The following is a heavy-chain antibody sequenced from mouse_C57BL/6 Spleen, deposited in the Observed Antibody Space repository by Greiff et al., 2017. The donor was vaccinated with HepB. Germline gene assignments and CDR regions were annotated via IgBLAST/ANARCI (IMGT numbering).Heavy chain of an antibody. Sequence: QVQLKESGAELARPGASVKLSCKASGYTFTSYGISWVKQRTGQGLEWIGEIYPRSGNTYYNEKFKGKATLTADKSSSTAYMELRSLTSEDSAVYFCARWPYGSSPAWFAYWGQGTLVTVSA. CDR1: GYTFTSYG. CDR2: IYPRSGNT. V-gene: IGHV1-81*01. CDR3: ARWPYGSSPAWFAY. J-gene: IGHJ3*01. D-gene: IGHD1-1*01.